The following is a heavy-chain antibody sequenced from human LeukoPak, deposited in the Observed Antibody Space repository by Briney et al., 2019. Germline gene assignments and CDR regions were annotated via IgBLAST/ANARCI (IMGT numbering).Heavy chain of an antibody. CDR3: ARALRGSTTYYFDY. D-gene: IGHD1-26*01. J-gene: IGHJ4*02. V-gene: IGHV4-4*07. Sequence: SETLSLTCSVSGVSGGAFTSYSWTWIRQSAEKSLEWIGRVYTSGSTNFNPSLQSRVTMLLDTSKNQFSLTLNSVTAADTAVYYCARALRGSTTYYFDYWGRGILVTVSS. CDR1: GVSGGAFTSYS. CDR2: VYTSGST.